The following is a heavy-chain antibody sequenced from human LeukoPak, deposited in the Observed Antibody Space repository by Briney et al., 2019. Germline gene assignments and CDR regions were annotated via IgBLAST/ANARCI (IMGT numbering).Heavy chain of an antibody. D-gene: IGHD3-22*01. J-gene: IGHJ4*02. V-gene: IGHV3-30*18. CDR3: AKTPYDSSGYYPHV. CDR2: ISYDGSNK. CDR1: GFTFSSYG. Sequence: PGGSLRLSCAASGFTFSSYGMHWVRQAPGKGLEWVAVISYDGSNKYYADSVKGRFTISRDNSKNTLYLQMNSLRAEDTAVYYCAKTPYDSSGYYPHVWGQGTLVTVSS.